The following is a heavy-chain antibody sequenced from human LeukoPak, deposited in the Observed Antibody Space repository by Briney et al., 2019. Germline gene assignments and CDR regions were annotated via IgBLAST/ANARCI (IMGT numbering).Heavy chain of an antibody. V-gene: IGHV3-64*01. J-gene: IGHJ4*02. Sequence: GGSLRLSCAASGFTFSSYAMHWVRQAPGKGLEYVSAISSNGGSTYYANSVKGRFTISRDNAKNSLSLQMSSLRVEDTAVYYCTRKLSPPDYWGQGTLVTVSS. CDR3: TRKLSPPDY. CDR1: GFTFSSYA. D-gene: IGHD4-23*01. CDR2: ISSNGGST.